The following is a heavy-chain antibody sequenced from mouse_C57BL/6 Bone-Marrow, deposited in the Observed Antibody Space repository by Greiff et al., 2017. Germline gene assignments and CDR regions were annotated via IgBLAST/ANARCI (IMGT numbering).Heavy chain of an antibody. D-gene: IGHD2-1*01. CDR1: GFTFSSYG. CDR3: AREANLLWYWYFDV. J-gene: IGHJ1*03. Sequence: EVQLVESGGDLVKPGGSLKLSCAASGFTFSSYGMSWVRQTPDKRLEWVATISSGGSYTYYPDSVKGRFTISRDHAKNTLYLQMSSLKSENTAMYYCAREANLLWYWYFDVWGTGTTVTVSS. CDR2: ISSGGSYT. V-gene: IGHV5-6*01.